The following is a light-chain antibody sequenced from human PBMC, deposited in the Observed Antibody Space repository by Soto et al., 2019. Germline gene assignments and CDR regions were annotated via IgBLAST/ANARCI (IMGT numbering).Light chain of an antibody. CDR2: VGTGGIVG. Sequence: QSVLTQPPSASASRGASVTLTCTLSSGYSKYKVDWYQQRPGKGPRFVMRVGTGGIVGSKGDGIPDRFSVLGSGLNRYLTIKNIQEEDESDYHCGADHGSETNFVWIFGGGTKVTVL. CDR3: GADHGSETNFVWI. CDR1: SGYSKYK. V-gene: IGLV9-49*01. J-gene: IGLJ2*01.